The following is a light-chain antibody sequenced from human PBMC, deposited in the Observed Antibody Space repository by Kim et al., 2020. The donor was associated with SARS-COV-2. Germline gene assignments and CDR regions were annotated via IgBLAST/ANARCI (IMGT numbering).Light chain of an antibody. CDR1: QSFSSSY. V-gene: IGKV3-20*01. CDR2: AAS. CDR3: LHDPTSYT. Sequence: EIVLTQSPGTLSLFPGERATLSCRASQSFSSSYLAWYQQKPGQAPRLLMYAASSRAPGIPDRFSGSASGTDFTLSISRLEPDDLAVYCCLHDPTSYTFGRGTKLEI. J-gene: IGKJ2*01.